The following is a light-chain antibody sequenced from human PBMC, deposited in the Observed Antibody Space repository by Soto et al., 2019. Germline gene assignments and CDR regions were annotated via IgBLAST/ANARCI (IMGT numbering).Light chain of an antibody. CDR3: QQSSNWPPVFT. Sequence: EIVLTQSPATLSLSPGERATLSCRASQSVSSYLAWYQQKPGQAPRLLIYDASSRATGIPARFSGSGSGTDFPLTISSLEPEDFAVYYCQQSSNWPPVFTFGPGTKVDI. CDR2: DAS. V-gene: IGKV3-11*01. J-gene: IGKJ3*01. CDR1: QSVSSY.